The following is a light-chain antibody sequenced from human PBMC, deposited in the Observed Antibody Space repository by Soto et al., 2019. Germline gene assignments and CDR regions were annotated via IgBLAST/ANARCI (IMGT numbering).Light chain of an antibody. CDR2: EVS. V-gene: IGLV2-14*01. J-gene: IGLJ2*01. Sequence: QSVLTQSASVSGSPGQSITISCTGTSSDVGAYNFVSWYQQFPGKAPKLMIYEVSNRPSGVSDRFSGSKSGNTASLIISGLQAEDEADYYCSSQTGSATMVFGGGTQLTVL. CDR1: SSDVGAYNF. CDR3: SSQTGSATMV.